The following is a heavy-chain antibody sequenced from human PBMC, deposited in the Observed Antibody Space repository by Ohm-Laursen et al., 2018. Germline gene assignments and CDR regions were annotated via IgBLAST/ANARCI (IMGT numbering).Heavy chain of an antibody. CDR1: GFTLSDHY. D-gene: IGHD1-26*01. CDR2: ISDTGSHI. CDR3: ARDDGAYTRRSGMDV. J-gene: IGHJ6*02. V-gene: IGHV3-11*04. Sequence: SLRLSCAAAGFTLSDHYMSWVRQAPGTGLEWVSYISDTGSHIYYAGSVRGRFTISRDNAQNSLYLHMSSLRAEDTAIYYCARDDGAYTRRSGMDVWGQGTTVTVSS.